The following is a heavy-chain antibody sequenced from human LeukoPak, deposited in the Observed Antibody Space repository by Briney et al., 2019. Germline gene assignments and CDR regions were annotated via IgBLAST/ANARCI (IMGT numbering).Heavy chain of an antibody. D-gene: IGHD1-26*01. CDR3: ARGFGLTVGATRGIGWDY. CDR1: GGSFSGYY. Sequence: PSETLSLTCAVYGGSFSGYYWSWIRQPPGKGRGWFGEINHSGSTNYNPSLKSRVTISVDTSKNQFSLKLSSVTAADTAVYYCARGFGLTVGATRGIGWDYWGQGTLVTVSS. CDR2: INHSGST. J-gene: IGHJ4*02. V-gene: IGHV4-34*01.